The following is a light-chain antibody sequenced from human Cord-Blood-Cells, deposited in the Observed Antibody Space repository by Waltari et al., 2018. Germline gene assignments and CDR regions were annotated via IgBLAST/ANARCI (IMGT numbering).Light chain of an antibody. CDR1: SSNIGSNA. J-gene: IGLJ3*02. CDR3: AAWDDSLNGWV. Sequence: QSVLTQPPSVSEAPRQRVATPRSGSSSNIGSNAVNCYQQLPGQAPKLLIYYDDLLPSGVSDRFSGSKSGTAASLAISGRQSEDEADYYCAAWDDSLNGWVFGGGTKLTVL. CDR2: YDD. V-gene: IGLV1-36*01.